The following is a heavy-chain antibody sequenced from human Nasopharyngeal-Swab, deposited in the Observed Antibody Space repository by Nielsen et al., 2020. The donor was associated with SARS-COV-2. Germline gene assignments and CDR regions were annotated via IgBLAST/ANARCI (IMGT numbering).Heavy chain of an antibody. Sequence: LKISCAASGFTFSSYSMNWVRQAPGKGLEWVSSISSSSSYIYYADSVKGRFTISRDNSKNTLYLQMNSLRAEDTAVYYCARESGDYGGIDYWGQGTLVTVSS. J-gene: IGHJ4*02. CDR3: ARESGDYGGIDY. CDR2: ISSSSSYI. V-gene: IGHV3-21*01. CDR1: GFTFSSYS. D-gene: IGHD4-23*01.